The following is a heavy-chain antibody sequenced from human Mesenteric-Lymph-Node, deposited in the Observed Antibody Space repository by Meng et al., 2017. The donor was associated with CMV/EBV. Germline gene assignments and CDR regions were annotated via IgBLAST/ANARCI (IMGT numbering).Heavy chain of an antibody. CDR1: GFFFSAYG. CDR2: IQYDGGNT. V-gene: IGHV3-30*02. CDR3: ARGQSSVASAVTYDY. J-gene: IGHJ4*02. D-gene: IGHD6-13*01. Sequence: GESLKISCAASGFFFSAYGMHWVRQAPGKGLEWVTFIQYDGGNTSYADSVKGRFAISRDNSKNTMYLQMNSLRIEDTAVYYCARGQSSVASAVTYDYWGQGTLVTVSS.